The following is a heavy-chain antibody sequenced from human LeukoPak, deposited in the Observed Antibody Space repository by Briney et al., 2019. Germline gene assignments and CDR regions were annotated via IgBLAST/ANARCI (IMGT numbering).Heavy chain of an antibody. CDR3: AREPSGSGGYDY. CDR2: ISANSRGT. J-gene: IGHJ4*02. CDR1: GFTFSGYY. Sequence: ASVKVSCKASGFTFSGYYMHWVRQAPGQGLEWMAWISANSRGTNYVQKFQGMVTVTRDTSISTDYMEISGLTSDDTALYYCAREPSGSGGYDYWGQGTLVTVSS. V-gene: IGHV1-2*02. D-gene: IGHD3-10*01.